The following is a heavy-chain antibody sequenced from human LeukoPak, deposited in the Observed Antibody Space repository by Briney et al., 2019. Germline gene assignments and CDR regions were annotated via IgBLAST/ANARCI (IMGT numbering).Heavy chain of an antibody. CDR1: SGSFSGYY. CDR2: INHSGST. V-gene: IGHV4-34*01. CDR3: ASQSIVVSYYIYGMVV. Sequence: PSETLSLTCAVYSGSFSGYYWSWIRQPPGKGLEWIGEINHSGSTNYNPSLKSRVTIAVDTSKNQFCLKLSSVTAADTAVYYCASQSIVVSYYIYGMVVWGQGTTVAVS. J-gene: IGHJ6*02. D-gene: IGHD3-22*01.